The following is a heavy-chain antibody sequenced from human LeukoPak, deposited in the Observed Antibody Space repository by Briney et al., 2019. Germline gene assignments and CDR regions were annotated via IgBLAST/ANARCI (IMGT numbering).Heavy chain of an antibody. D-gene: IGHD3-3*01. CDR2: INHSGST. CDR3: ARGALTTIFGVVITCNWFDP. CDR1: GGSISSYY. V-gene: IGHV4-34*01. J-gene: IGHJ5*02. Sequence: SETLSLTCTVSGGSISSYYWSWIRQPPGKGLEWIGEINHSGSTNYNPSLKSRVTISVDTSKNQFSLKLSSVTAADTAVYYCARGALTTIFGVVITCNWFDPWGQGTLVTVSS.